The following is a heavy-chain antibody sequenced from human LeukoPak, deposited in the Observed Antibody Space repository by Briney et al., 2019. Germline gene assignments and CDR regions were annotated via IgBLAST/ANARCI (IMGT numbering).Heavy chain of an antibody. CDR3: VNSTRCGGGVDY. Sequence: GGSLRLSCSASGFAFSTYAMDWGRRAPGKGLEYVSAISRNGGRTYYADSVKGRFTISRDNSKNTLYFQMGSLRAEDTALYYCVNSTRCGGGVDYWGQGTLVTVSS. V-gene: IGHV3-64D*06. CDR2: ISRNGGRT. D-gene: IGHD2/OR15-2a*01. J-gene: IGHJ4*02. CDR1: GFAFSTYA.